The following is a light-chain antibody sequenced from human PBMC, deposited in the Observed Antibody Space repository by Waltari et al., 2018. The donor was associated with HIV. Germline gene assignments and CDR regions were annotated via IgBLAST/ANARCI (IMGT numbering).Light chain of an antibody. CDR3: QQLNVYPT. CDR1: QGISSY. V-gene: IGKV1-9*01. Sequence: DIQLTQSPSFLSASEGDRVTIPCRASQGISSYLAWYQQKLGKAPKLLIYGASTLPGWVPSRFSGSGSGTEFTLTISSLQPEDFATYYCQQLNVYPTFGPGTKVDFK. J-gene: IGKJ3*01. CDR2: GAS.